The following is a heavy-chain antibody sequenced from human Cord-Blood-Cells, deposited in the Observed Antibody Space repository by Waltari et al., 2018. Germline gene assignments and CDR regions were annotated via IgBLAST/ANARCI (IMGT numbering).Heavy chain of an antibody. D-gene: IGHD3-10*01. J-gene: IGHJ4*02. CDR3: ASSLGADCFDY. Sequence: EVQLVESGGGLVQPGGSLRLSCAASGFTFSSYWMSWVRQAPGKGREWVANIKQDGSEKYYVDSVKGRFTISRDNAKNSLYLQMNSLRAEDTAVYYCASSLGADCFDYWGQGTLVTVSS. CDR1: GFTFSSYW. V-gene: IGHV3-7*01. CDR2: IKQDGSEK.